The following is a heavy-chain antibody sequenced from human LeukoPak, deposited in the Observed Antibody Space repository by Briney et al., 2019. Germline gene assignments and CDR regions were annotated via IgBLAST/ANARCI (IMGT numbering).Heavy chain of an antibody. D-gene: IGHD4-17*01. CDR3: ARDLPSSYDEYFVGYGMDV. V-gene: IGHV3-53*01. CDR1: GFSVSDSY. Sequence: GGSLRLSCVASGFSVSDSYMSWVRQAPGKGLEWVSIIYSGRATYYADSVKGRFTIPRDNSKNTLYLQMNSLRAEDTAVYYCARDLPSSYDEYFVGYGMDVWGQGTTVTVSS. J-gene: IGHJ6*02. CDR2: IYSGRAT.